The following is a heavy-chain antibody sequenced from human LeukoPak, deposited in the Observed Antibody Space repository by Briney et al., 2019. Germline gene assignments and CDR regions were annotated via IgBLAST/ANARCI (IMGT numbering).Heavy chain of an antibody. V-gene: IGHV4-39*07. Sequence: SETLSLTCTVSGGSISSSSYYWGWIRQPPGKGLEWIGSIYYSGSTYYNPSLKSRVTISVDTSKNQFSLKLSSVTAADTAVYYCARVRSYGSGSYPYYFDYWGQGTLVTVSS. J-gene: IGHJ4*02. CDR1: GGSISSSSYY. CDR3: ARVRSYGSGSYPYYFDY. D-gene: IGHD3-10*01. CDR2: IYYSGST.